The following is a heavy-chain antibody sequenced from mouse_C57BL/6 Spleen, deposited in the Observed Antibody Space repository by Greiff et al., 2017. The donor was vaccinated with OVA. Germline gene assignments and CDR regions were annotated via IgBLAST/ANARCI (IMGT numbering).Heavy chain of an antibody. Sequence: QVQLKQPGAELVMPGASVKLSCKASGYTFTSYWMHWVKQRPGQGLEWIGEIDPSDSHTNYNQKFKGKSTLTVDKSSSTAYMQLSSLTSEDSAVYYCAGGGSYFDYWGQGTTLTVSS. D-gene: IGHD1-1*02. V-gene: IGHV1-69*01. J-gene: IGHJ2*01. CDR1: GYTFTSYW. CDR3: AGGGSYFDY. CDR2: IDPSDSHT.